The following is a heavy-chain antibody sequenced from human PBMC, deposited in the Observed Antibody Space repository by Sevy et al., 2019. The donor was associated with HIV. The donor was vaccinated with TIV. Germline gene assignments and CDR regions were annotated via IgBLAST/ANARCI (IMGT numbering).Heavy chain of an antibody. CDR1: GGTFSRYA. CDR3: ARDSLEGNNIGAFDI. D-gene: IGHD3-3*01. V-gene: IGHV1-69*13. J-gene: IGHJ3*02. CDR2: IIPIFGTA. Sequence: ASVKVSCKASGGTFSRYAISWVRQAPGQGLEWMGGIIPIFGTANYAQKFQGRVTITADESTSTAYMELSSLRSEDTAVYYCARDSLEGNNIGAFDIWGQGTMVTVSS.